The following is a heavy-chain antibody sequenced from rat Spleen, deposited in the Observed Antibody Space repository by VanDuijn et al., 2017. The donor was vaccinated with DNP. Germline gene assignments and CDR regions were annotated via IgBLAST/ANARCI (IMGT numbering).Heavy chain of an antibody. CDR2: ISYSGST. J-gene: IGHJ2*01. V-gene: IGHV3-1*01. CDR3: ARSSYNNFPRDYFDY. Sequence: EVQLQESGPGLVKPSQSLSLTCSVTSYSITSNYWGWIRKFPGNKMEWMGYISYSGSTGYNPFLKSRISITRDTSKNQFFLQLNSVTTEDIATYYCARSSYNNFPRDYFDYWGQGVMVTVSS. D-gene: IGHD1-10*01. CDR1: SYSITSNY.